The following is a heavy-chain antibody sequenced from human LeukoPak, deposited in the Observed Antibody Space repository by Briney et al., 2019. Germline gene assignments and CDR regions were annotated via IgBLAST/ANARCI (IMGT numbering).Heavy chain of an antibody. J-gene: IGHJ4*02. Sequence: GGSLRLSCAASGFTFSSYWMSWVRQAPGKGLEWVANIKQDGSEKYYVDSVKGRFTISRDNAENSLFLQMNSLRAEDTAVYYCAREGSSGEFDYWGQGTLVTVSS. V-gene: IGHV3-7*01. CDR1: GFTFSSYW. D-gene: IGHD2-15*01. CDR3: AREGSSGEFDY. CDR2: IKQDGSEK.